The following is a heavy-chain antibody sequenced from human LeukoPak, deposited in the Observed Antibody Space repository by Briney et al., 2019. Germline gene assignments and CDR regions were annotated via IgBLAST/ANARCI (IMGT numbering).Heavy chain of an antibody. CDR1: GGSISSYY. V-gene: IGHV4-59*12. CDR3: AREMSQRAIRFLEWLPPYYYYYMDV. Sequence: PSETLSLTCTVSGGSISSYYWSWIRQPPGKGLEWIGYIYYSGSTNYNPSLKSRVTISVDTSKNQFSLKLSSVTPEDTAVYYCAREMSQRAIRFLEWLPPYYYYYMDVWGKGTTVTVSS. CDR2: IYYSGST. D-gene: IGHD3-3*01. J-gene: IGHJ6*03.